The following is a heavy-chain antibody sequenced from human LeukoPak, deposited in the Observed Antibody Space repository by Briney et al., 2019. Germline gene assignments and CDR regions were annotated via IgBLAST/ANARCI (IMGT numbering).Heavy chain of an antibody. CDR1: GFTFSSYA. V-gene: IGHV3-30*01. CDR3: ARDSEPGIAARFDY. CDR2: ISYDGSNK. D-gene: IGHD6-6*01. J-gene: IGHJ4*02. Sequence: GGSLRLSCAASGFTFSSYAMHWVRQAPGKGLEWVAVISYDGSNKYYADSVKGRFTISRDNSKNTLYLQMNGLRAEDTAVYYCARDSEPGIAARFDYWGQGTLVTVSS.